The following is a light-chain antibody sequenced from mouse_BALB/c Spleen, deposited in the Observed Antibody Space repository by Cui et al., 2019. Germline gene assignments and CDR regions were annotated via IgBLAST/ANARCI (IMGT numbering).Light chain of an antibody. J-gene: IGKJ1*01. CDR1: SSVSY. Sequence: QIVLTQSPAIMPASPGEKLTMTCSASSSVSYMYWYQQKPGASPRLLIYDTSNLASGVPVRFSGSGSGTSYSLTISRMEAEDAATYYCQQWSSYPRTFGGGTKLEIK. V-gene: IGKV4-55*01. CDR3: QQWSSYPRT. CDR2: DTS.